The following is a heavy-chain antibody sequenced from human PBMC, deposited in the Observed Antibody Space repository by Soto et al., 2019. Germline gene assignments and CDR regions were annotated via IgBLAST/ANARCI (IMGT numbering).Heavy chain of an antibody. J-gene: IGHJ6*03. CDR3: TRPPHMDV. CDR2: IRSKANSYAT. V-gene: IGHV3-73*01. Sequence: GGSLRLSCAASGFTFSGSAMHWVRQASGKGLEWVGRIRSKANSYATAYAASVKGRFTISRDDSKNTAYLQMNSLKTEDTAVYYCTRPPHMDVWGKGTTVTVSS. CDR1: GFTFSGSA.